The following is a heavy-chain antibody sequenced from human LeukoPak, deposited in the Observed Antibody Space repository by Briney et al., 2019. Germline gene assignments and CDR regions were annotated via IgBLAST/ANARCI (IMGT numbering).Heavy chain of an antibody. CDR1: GFTFSDHY. V-gene: IGHV3-72*01. D-gene: IGHD2-15*01. CDR3: ARGVSDSGYYYMDV. CDR2: TRNKAKSYTT. Sequence: GGSLRLSCAASGFTFSDHYMDWVRQAPGKGLEWVGRTRNKAKSYTTEYAASVKGRFTVSRDDSKSSLYLQMNSLKAEDTAVYYCARGVSDSGYYYMDVWGTGTTVTVSS. J-gene: IGHJ6*03.